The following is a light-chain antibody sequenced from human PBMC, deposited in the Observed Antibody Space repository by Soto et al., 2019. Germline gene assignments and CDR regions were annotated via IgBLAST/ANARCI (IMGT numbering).Light chain of an antibody. J-gene: IGLJ3*02. V-gene: IGLV1-40*01. Sequence: QSVLTQPPSVSGAPGQRVTISCAGSSSNIGAGNDVQWYQQLPGKAPKLLIYGNNNRPSGVPDRFSGSKSVTSASLAITGLQAEDEADYYCQSSDSSWSGARVFGGGTKLTVL. CDR2: GNN. CDR1: SSNIGAGND. CDR3: QSSDSSWSGARV.